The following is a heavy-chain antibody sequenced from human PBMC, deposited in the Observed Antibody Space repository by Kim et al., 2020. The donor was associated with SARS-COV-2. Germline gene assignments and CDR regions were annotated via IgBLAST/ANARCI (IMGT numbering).Heavy chain of an antibody. J-gene: IGHJ4*02. CDR1: GFTFDDYA. V-gene: IGHV3-43*02. CDR2: ISGDGGST. D-gene: IGHD3-10*01. Sequence: GGSLRLSCAASGFTFDDYAMHWVRQAPGKGLELVSLISGDGGSTYYADSVKGRFTISRDNNKNSLYLQMHSLRTEDSALYYCAKDIGPNSYGSGSAMGYWGQGTLVTVSS. CDR3: AKDIGPNSYGSGSAMGY.